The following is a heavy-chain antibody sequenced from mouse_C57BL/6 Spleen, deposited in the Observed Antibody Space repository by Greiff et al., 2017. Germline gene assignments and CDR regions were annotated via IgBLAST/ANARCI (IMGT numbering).Heavy chain of an antibody. CDR3: ARRTTGLDY. J-gene: IGHJ2*01. Sequence: QVQLKQPGAELVRPGTSVKLSCKASGYTFTSYWMHWVKQRPGQGLEWIGVIDPSDSYTNYNQKFKGKATLTVDTSSSTAYMQLSSLTSEDSAVYYCARRTTGLDYWGQGTTLTVSS. D-gene: IGHD1-1*01. CDR1: GYTFTSYW. V-gene: IGHV1-59*01. CDR2: IDPSDSYT.